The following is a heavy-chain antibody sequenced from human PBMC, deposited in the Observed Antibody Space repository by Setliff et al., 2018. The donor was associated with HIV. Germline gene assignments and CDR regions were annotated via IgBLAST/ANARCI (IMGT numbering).Heavy chain of an antibody. CDR2: IIPIFSTA. Sequence: SVKVSCKASGGTFSSYGISWVRQAPGQGLEWMGRIIPIFSTANYAQKFQGRVTITADESTSTAYMELSSLRSEDTAVYYCARGSITMVRGVIPYAFDIWGQGTMVTVSS. J-gene: IGHJ3*02. CDR1: GGTFSSYG. D-gene: IGHD3-10*01. V-gene: IGHV1-69*13. CDR3: ARGSITMVRGVIPYAFDI.